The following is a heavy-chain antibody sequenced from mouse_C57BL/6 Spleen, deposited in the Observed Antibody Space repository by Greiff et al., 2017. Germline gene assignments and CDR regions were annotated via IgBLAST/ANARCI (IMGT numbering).Heavy chain of an antibody. CDR3: ARCHYYGSSYHFDD. Sequence: QVQLQQPGAELVMPGASVKLSCKASGYTFTSYWMHWVKQRPGQGLEWIGEIDPSDSYTNYNQKFKGKSTLTVDKSSSTAYMQLSSLTSEDSAVYYCARCHYYGSSYHFDDWGQGTTLTVSS. V-gene: IGHV1-69*01. CDR1: GYTFTSYW. D-gene: IGHD1-1*01. CDR2: IDPSDSYT. J-gene: IGHJ2*01.